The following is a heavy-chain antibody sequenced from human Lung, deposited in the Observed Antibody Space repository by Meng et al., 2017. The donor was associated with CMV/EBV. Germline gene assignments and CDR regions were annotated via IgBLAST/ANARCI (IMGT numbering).Heavy chain of an antibody. CDR2: INPSGGST. CDR3: ARVAGGGNSPFDY. Sequence: ASXXVSXKASGYTFTSYYMHWVRQDPGQGLEWMGIINPSGGSTSYAQKFQGRVTMTRDTSTSTVYMELSSLRSEDTAVYYCARVAGGGNSPFDYWGQGTLVTFSS. D-gene: IGHD4-23*01. J-gene: IGHJ4*02. V-gene: IGHV1-46*01. CDR1: GYTFTSYY.